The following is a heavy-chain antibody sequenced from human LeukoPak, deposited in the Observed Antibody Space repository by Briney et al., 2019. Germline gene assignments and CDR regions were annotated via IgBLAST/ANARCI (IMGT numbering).Heavy chain of an antibody. J-gene: IGHJ1*01. CDR3: AKGPRGGSSEYFQH. CDR2: ISWNSGSI. CDR1: GFTFDDYA. V-gene: IGHV3-9*01. D-gene: IGHD2-15*01. Sequence: GGSLRLSCAASGFTFDDYAMHWVRQAPGKGLEWVSGISWNSGSIGYADSVKGRFTISRDNAENSLYLQMNSLRAEDTALYYCAKGPRGGSSEYFQHWGQGTLVTVSS.